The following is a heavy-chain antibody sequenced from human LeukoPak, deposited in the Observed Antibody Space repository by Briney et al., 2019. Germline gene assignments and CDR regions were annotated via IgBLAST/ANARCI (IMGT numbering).Heavy chain of an antibody. D-gene: IGHD2-21*01. CDR1: GFTLSRSD. Sequence: GGSLRLSCGASGFTLSRSDMRWVPESPGRGLEWLLNFNGGGGSTYYAYSVNGRFSIFRDNSKNTMYLHMKSLRAEDTAVYYCAKGSGWLLPQYFDFWGQGTLVTVSS. J-gene: IGHJ4*02. CDR3: AKGSGWLLPQYFDF. CDR2: FNGGGGST. V-gene: IGHV3-23*01.